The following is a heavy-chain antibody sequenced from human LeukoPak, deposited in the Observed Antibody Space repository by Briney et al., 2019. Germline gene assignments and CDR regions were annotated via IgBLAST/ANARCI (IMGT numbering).Heavy chain of an antibody. CDR2: ISSSSSDI. CDR1: GFTFSSYS. D-gene: IGHD3-9*01. J-gene: IGHJ5*02. CDR3: ARAAVVYDILTGETWFDP. Sequence: PGGSLRLSCAASGFTFSSYSLNWVRQAPAKRLLWVSSISSSSSDIYYADSVKGRFTISRDNAKNSLYLQMNSLRAEDTAVYYCARAAVVYDILTGETWFDPWGQGTLVTVSS. V-gene: IGHV3-21*01.